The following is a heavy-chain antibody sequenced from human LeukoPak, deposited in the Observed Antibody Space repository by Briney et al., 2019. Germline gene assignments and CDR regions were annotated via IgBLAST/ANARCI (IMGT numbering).Heavy chain of an antibody. CDR1: GGSISSYY. D-gene: IGHD3-3*01. CDR3: ARVFFRMFWFDP. J-gene: IGHJ5*02. V-gene: IGHV4-39*07. CDR2: IYYSGST. Sequence: SETLSLTCTVSGGSISSYYWSWIRQPPGKGLEWIGSIYYSGSTYYNPSLKSRVTISVDTSKNQFSLKLSSVTAADTAVYYCARVFFRMFWFDPWGQGTLVTVSS.